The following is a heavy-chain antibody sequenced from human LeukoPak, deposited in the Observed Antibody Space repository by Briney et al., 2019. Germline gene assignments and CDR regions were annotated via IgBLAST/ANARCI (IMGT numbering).Heavy chain of an antibody. Sequence: ASVTVSCKASGYTFTSYYMHWVRQAPGQGLEWMGIINPSGGSTSYAQKFQGRVTMTRDMSTSTVYMELSSLRSGDTAVYYCARGSVGDISLRNGLGYWGQGTLVTVSS. D-gene: IGHD3/OR15-3a*01. V-gene: IGHV1-46*01. CDR2: INPSGGST. J-gene: IGHJ4*02. CDR1: GYTFTSYY. CDR3: ARGSVGDISLRNGLGY.